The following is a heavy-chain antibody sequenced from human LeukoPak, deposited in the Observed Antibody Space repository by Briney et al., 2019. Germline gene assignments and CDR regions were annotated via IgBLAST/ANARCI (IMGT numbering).Heavy chain of an antibody. D-gene: IGHD2-21*02. Sequence: PSQTLSLTCTVSGGSISSGGYYWSWIRQPPGKGLEWIGRIYTSGSTNYNPSLKSRVTISVDTSKNQFSLKLSSVTAADTAVYYCARDLAYCGGDCYPRWYFDLWGRGTLVTVSS. J-gene: IGHJ2*01. CDR2: IYTSGST. V-gene: IGHV4-61*02. CDR3: ARDLAYCGGDCYPRWYFDL. CDR1: GGSISSGGYY.